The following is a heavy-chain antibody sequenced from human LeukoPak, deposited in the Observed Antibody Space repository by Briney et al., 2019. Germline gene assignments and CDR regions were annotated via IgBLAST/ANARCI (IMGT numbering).Heavy chain of an antibody. D-gene: IGHD3-22*01. CDR2: IYHSGST. Sequence: PSETLSLTCAVSGGSISSGGYSWSWIRQPPGKGLEWIGYIYHSGSTYYNPSLKSRVTISVDRSKNQFSLKLSSVTAADTAVYYCARGHYYDSSGYYYDAFDIWGQGTMVTVSS. V-gene: IGHV4-30-2*01. CDR3: ARGHYYDSSGYYYDAFDI. J-gene: IGHJ3*02. CDR1: GGSISSGGYS.